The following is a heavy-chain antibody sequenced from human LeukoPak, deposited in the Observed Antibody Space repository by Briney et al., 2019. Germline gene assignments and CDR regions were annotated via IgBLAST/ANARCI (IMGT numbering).Heavy chain of an antibody. D-gene: IGHD3-10*01. Sequence: SVKVSCKASGGTFSSYAISWVRQAPGQGLEWMGRIIPILGIANYAQKFQGRVTITADKSTSTAYVELSSLRSEDTAVYYCAVYYYGSGSYFDGMDVWGQGTTVTVSS. J-gene: IGHJ6*02. CDR3: AVYYYGSGSYFDGMDV. V-gene: IGHV1-69*04. CDR2: IIPILGIA. CDR1: GGTFSSYA.